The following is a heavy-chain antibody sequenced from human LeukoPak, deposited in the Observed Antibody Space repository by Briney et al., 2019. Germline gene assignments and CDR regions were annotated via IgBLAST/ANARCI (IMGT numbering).Heavy chain of an antibody. Sequence: SETLSLTCTDSGGSISSYYWSWIRQPPGKGLEWIGYIYYSGSTNYNPSLKSRVTISVDTSKNQFSLKLSSVTAADTAVYYCARLAYDSGSYYFDYWGQGTLVTVSS. CDR2: IYYSGST. V-gene: IGHV4-59*08. J-gene: IGHJ4*02. CDR3: ARLAYDSGSYYFDY. D-gene: IGHD3-10*01. CDR1: GGSISSYY.